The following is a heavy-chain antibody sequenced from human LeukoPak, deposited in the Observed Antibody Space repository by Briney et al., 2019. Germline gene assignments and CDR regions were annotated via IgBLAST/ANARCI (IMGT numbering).Heavy chain of an antibody. CDR3: ARGSGSYYGNDAFDI. CDR1: GYTFTSYD. D-gene: IGHD1-26*01. CDR2: MNPNSGNT. V-gene: IGHV1-8*03. Sequence: VSVKVSCKASGYTFTSYDINWVRQATGQGLEWMGWMNPNSGNTGYAQKFQGRVTITRNTSISTAYMELSSLRSEDTAVYCCARGSGSYYGNDAFDIWGQGTMVTDSS. J-gene: IGHJ3*02.